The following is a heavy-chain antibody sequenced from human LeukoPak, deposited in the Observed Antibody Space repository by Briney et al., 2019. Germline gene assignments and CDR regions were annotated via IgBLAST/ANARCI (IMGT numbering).Heavy chain of an antibody. V-gene: IGHV3-30*02. D-gene: IGHD6-13*01. CDR1: GFIFSNYD. CDR2: IRYDGSDK. CDR3: ATKQQLYFDY. Sequence: GGSLRLSCAASGFIFSNYDMNWVRQAPGKGLEWVTFIRYDGSDKYYADSMKGRFTISRDNSKNTLYLQMNGLRGEDTAVYYCATKQQLYFDYWGREPWSPSPQ. J-gene: IGHJ4*02.